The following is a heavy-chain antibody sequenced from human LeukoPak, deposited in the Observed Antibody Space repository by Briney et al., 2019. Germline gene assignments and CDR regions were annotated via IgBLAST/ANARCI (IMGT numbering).Heavy chain of an antibody. CDR2: INPNSGGT. D-gene: IGHD1-26*01. V-gene: IGHV1-2*02. J-gene: IGHJ4*02. CDR3: ARGPIGLLVGAIYYFDY. CDR1: GYTFTGYY. Sequence: ASVKVSCKASGYTFTGYYMHWVRPAPGQGLEWMGWINPNSGGTNYAQKFQGRVTMTRDTSISTAYMELSRLRSDDTAVYYCARGPIGLLVGAIYYFDYWGQGTLVTVSP.